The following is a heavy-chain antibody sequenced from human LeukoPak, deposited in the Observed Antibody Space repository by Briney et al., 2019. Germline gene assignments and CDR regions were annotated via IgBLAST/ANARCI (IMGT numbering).Heavy chain of an antibody. V-gene: IGHV3-23*01. D-gene: IGHD4-17*01. J-gene: IGHJ4*02. CDR2: ISGSGGST. CDR1: GFTFSSYA. CDR3: AKSPNHDYGDYVDY. Sequence: PGGSLRLSCAASGFTFSSYAMSWVRQAPGKGLEWVSAISGSGGSTYYADSVKGRFTISRDNSKNTLYLQMNSLRAEDTAAYYCAKSPNHDYGDYVDYWGQGTLVTVSS.